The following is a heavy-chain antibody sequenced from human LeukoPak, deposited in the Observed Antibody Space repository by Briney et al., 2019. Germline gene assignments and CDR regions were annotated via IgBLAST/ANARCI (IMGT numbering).Heavy chain of an antibody. V-gene: IGHV1-69*13. D-gene: IGHD6-13*01. CDR1: GGTFSSYA. CDR3: AEQPGYSSSWGYGY. CDR2: IIPIFGTA. J-gene: IGHJ4*02. Sequence: GASVKVSCKASGGTFSSYAISWVRQAPGQGLEWMGGIIPIFGTANYAQKFQGRVTITADESTSTAYMELSSLRSEDTAVYYCAEQPGYSSSWGYGYWGQGTLVTVSS.